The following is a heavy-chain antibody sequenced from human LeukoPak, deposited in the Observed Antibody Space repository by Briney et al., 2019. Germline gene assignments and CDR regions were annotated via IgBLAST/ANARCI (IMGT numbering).Heavy chain of an antibody. CDR1: GGSISSYY. V-gene: IGHV4-59*01. CDR2: IYYSGCT. CDR3: AKDFHRLGEFDAFDI. D-gene: IGHD3-16*01. J-gene: IGHJ3*02. Sequence: PSETLSLTCTVSGGSISSYYWSWIRQPPGKRLECIGSIYYSGCTYFNPSLKSRVTISVDTSKNQFSLKLSSVTAEDTALYYCAKDFHRLGEFDAFDIWGQGTMVTVSS.